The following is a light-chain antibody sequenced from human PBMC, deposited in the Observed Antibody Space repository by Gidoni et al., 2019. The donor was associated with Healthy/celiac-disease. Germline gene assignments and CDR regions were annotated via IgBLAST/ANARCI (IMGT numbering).Light chain of an antibody. CDR3: NSRDSRGNHRGV. J-gene: IGLJ3*02. Sequence: SSELTQDPAVSVALGQTVRITCQGDSLRSYYASWYQQKPGQATVFVIYGKTNRPSGIPDRFSGSSSGNTASLTITGAQAEDEADYYCNSRDSRGNHRGVFGGGTKLTVL. V-gene: IGLV3-19*01. CDR2: GKT. CDR1: SLRSYY.